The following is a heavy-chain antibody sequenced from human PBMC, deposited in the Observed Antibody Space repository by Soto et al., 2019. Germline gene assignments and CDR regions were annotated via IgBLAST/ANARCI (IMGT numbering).Heavy chain of an antibody. CDR1: GFTFSSYA. CDR2: ISGSGGST. D-gene: IGHD6-19*01. CDR3: AKDREALAVAGSGFDY. V-gene: IGHV3-23*01. J-gene: IGHJ4*02. Sequence: EVQLLESGGGLVQPGGSLRLSCAASGFTFSSYAMSWVRQAPGKGLEWVSAISGSGGSTYYADSVKGRFTISRDNSKNTLYLQMNSLRAEDTAVYYCAKDREALAVAGSGFDYWGQGTLVTVSS.